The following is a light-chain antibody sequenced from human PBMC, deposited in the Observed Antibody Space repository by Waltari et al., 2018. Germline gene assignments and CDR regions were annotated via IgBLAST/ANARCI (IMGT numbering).Light chain of an antibody. CDR1: QSFLHSNGNTY. CDR3: VQAIAFPLT. CDR2: EGS. Sequence: DIVMTQPPLSLPITPGEPSSISCLSSQSFLHSNGNTYLHWYLQKQGQSPQLLIYEGSNRASGVPERFSGSGSGTDFTLKISKVEAEDVGVYYCVQAIAFPLTFGGGTKVEIK. V-gene: IGKV2-40*01. J-gene: IGKJ4*01.